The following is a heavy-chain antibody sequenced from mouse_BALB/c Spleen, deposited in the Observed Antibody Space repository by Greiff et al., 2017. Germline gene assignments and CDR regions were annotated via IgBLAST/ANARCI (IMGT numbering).Heavy chain of an antibody. CDR1: GFTFSSYT. D-gene: IGHD1-1*01. V-gene: IGHV5-6-4*01. J-gene: IGHJ3*01. CDR3: TREEGYYYGSSYRFAY. CDR2: ISSGGSYT. Sequence: DVKLVESGGGLVKPGGSLKLSCAASGFTFSSYTMSWVRQTPEKRLEWVATISSGGSYTYYPDSVKGRFTISRDNAKNTLYLQMSSLKSEDTAMYYCTREEGYYYGSSYRFAYWGQGTLVTVSA.